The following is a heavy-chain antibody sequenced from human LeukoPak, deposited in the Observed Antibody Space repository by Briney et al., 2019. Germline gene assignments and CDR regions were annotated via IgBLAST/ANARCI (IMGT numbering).Heavy chain of an antibody. Sequence: SETLSLTCTVSGGSISSGGYYWSWIRQPPGKGLEWIGYIYHSGSTYYNPSLKSRVTISVDRSKNQFSLKLSSVTAADTAVYYCARVMGIAAAGTLTPFDYWGQGTLVTVSS. CDR3: ARVMGIAAAGTLTPFDY. V-gene: IGHV4-30-2*01. CDR2: IYHSGST. CDR1: GGSISSGGYY. J-gene: IGHJ4*02. D-gene: IGHD6-13*01.